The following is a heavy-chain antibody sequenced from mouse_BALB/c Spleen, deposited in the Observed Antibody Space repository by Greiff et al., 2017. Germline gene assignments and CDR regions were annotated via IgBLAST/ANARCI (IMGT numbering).Heavy chain of an antibody. CDR2: ISYSGST. CDR3: AIYYCGSSYFDV. V-gene: IGHV3-2*02. CDR1: GYSITSDYA. D-gene: IGHD1-1*01. Sequence: VQLKESGPGLVKPSQSLSLTCTVTGYSITSDYAWNWIRQFPGNKLEWMGYISYSGSTSYNPSLKSRISITRDTSKNQFFLQLNSVTTEDTATYSCAIYYCGSSYFDVWGAGTTVTVSS. J-gene: IGHJ1*01.